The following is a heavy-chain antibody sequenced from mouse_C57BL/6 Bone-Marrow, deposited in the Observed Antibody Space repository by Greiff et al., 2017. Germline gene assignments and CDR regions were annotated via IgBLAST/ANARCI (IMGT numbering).Heavy chain of an antibody. Sequence: EVQVVESGGGLVKPGGSLKLSCAASGFTFSDYGMHWVRQAPEKGLEWVAYISSGSSTIYYAATVKGRFTISRDNAKNTLFLQMTSVRSEDTAMYYCAHWDTFAYWGQGTLVTVSA. CDR3: AHWDTFAY. CDR2: ISSGSSTI. CDR1: GFTFSDYG. V-gene: IGHV5-17*01. D-gene: IGHD4-1*01. J-gene: IGHJ3*01.